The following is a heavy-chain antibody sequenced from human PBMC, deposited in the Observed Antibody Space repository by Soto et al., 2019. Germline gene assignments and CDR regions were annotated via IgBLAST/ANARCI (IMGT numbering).Heavy chain of an antibody. CDR1: GFTFSSYS. CDR3: ARDRIVGAPGAFDI. Sequence: EVQLVESGGGLVKPGGSLRLSCAASGFTFSSYSMNWVRQAPGQGLEWVSSISSSSSYIYYADSVKGRFTISRDNAKNSLYLQMNSLRAEDTAVYYCARDRIVGAPGAFDICGQGTMVTVSS. V-gene: IGHV3-21*01. J-gene: IGHJ3*02. D-gene: IGHD1-26*01. CDR2: ISSSSSYI.